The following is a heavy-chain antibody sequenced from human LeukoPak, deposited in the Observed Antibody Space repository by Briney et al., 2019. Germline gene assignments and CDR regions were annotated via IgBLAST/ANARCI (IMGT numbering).Heavy chain of an antibody. D-gene: IGHD4-17*01. CDR3: VREILYGDSVGFDF. V-gene: IGHV3-74*01. J-gene: IGHJ4*02. CDR2: INSDGSST. Sequence: PGGSLRLSCAASGFTFSSYWMHWVRQAPGKGLVWVSRINSDGSSTIYADSVKGRFTISRDNAQNTVYLQMNSPRVEDTAVYYCVREILYGDSVGFDFWGQGTLVTVSS. CDR1: GFTFSSYW.